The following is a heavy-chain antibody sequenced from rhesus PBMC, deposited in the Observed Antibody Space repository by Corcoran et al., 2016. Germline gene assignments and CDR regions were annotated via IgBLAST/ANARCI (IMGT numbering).Heavy chain of an antibody. V-gene: IGHV4-106*01. CDR2: IYGGGRAA. D-gene: IGHD2-33*01. CDR3: WLDQFDV. Sequence: QVQLQESGPGLVKPSDTLSLTCAVSGGSISDSYFWSWLRLPPGKGLECIGYIYGGGRAASYNTSLKDRVTMSRDTSKNQFSLKLTSVTAADTAVYYCWLDQFDVWGAGVLVTVSS. J-gene: IGHJ5-1*01. CDR1: GGSISDSYF.